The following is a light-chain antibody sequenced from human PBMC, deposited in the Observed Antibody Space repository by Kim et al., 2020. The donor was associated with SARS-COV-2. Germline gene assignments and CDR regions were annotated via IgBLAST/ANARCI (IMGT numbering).Light chain of an antibody. J-gene: IGKJ2*01. CDR3: MQALQTTPT. V-gene: IGKV2-28*01. CDR2: LGS. Sequence: IVMTQSPLTLPVTPGEPASISCISSQSLLHTSGHNYVDWYLQKPGQSPQLLIYLGSNRASGVPDRFSGSGSGTYFTLKISRVETVDIGVYYCMQALQTTPTFGQGTKLEIK. CDR1: QSLLHTSGHNY.